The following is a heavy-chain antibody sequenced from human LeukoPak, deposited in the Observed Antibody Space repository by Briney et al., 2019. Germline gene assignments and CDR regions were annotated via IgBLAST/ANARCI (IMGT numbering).Heavy chain of an antibody. CDR3: ARAGYYGSGSYGIYYFDY. Sequence: SETLTLTCAVYGGSSSGYYWSWIRQPPGKGLEWIGESNHSGSTNYNPSLKSRVTISVDTSKNQFSLKLSSVTAADTAVYYCARAGYYGSGSYGIYYFDYWGQGTLVTVSS. D-gene: IGHD3-10*01. J-gene: IGHJ4*02. CDR1: GGSSSGYY. CDR2: SNHSGST. V-gene: IGHV4-34*01.